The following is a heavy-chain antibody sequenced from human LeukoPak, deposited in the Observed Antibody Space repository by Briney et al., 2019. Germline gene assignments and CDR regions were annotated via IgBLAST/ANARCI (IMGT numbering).Heavy chain of an antibody. Sequence: ASVKVSCKASGYTFTGYYMHWVRQATGQGLEWMGWMNPNSGNTGYAQKFQGRVTITRNTSISTAYMELSSLRSEDTAVYYCARVISSSWEYYFDYWGQGTLVTVSS. D-gene: IGHD6-13*01. CDR2: MNPNSGNT. J-gene: IGHJ4*02. CDR1: GYTFTGYY. CDR3: ARVISSSWEYYFDY. V-gene: IGHV1-8*03.